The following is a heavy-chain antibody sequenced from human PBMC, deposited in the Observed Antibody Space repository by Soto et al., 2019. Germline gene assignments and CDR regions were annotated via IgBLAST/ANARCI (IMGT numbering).Heavy chain of an antibody. Sequence: VKVSCKASGYTFTSYYMHWVRQSPGQGLEWMGIINPSGGSTSYAQKFQGRVTMTRETSTSTVYMELSSLRSEDTAVYYCARASGGATGWFDPWGQGTLVTVSS. V-gene: IGHV1-46*01. CDR2: INPSGGST. CDR1: GYTFTSYY. CDR3: ARASGGATGWFDP. J-gene: IGHJ5*02. D-gene: IGHD3-16*01.